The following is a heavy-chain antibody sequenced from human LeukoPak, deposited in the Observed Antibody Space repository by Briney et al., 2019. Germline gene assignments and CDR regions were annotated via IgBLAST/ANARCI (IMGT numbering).Heavy chain of an antibody. D-gene: IGHD3-22*01. CDR2: ISGSGGST. J-gene: IGHJ4*02. V-gene: IGHV3-23*01. CDR1: GFTFSSYA. CDR3: AKDYYYDSSGYCDY. Sequence: GGSLRLSCAASGFTFSSYAMSWVRQAPGKGLEWVSAISGSGGSTYYADSVKGRFTISRDNSKNTLYLQMNSLRAEDTAVYYCAKDYYYDSSGYCDYWGQGTLVTVSS.